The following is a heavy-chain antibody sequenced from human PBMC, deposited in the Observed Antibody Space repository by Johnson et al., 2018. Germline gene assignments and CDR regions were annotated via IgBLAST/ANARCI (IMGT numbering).Heavy chain of an antibody. CDR3: ARGLLVVVPAAIVDHLYYYGMDV. D-gene: IGHD2-2*01. Sequence: VQLVESGAEVKKPGSSXKVSCKASGGTFSSYAISWVRQAPGQGLEWMGGIIPIFGTANYAQKVQGRFTITADEPTCKAYMELSSLGSEDTAAYYGARGLLVVVPAAIVDHLYYYGMDVWGQGTTGTVSS. V-gene: IGHV1-69*01. CDR1: GGTFSSYA. CDR2: IIPIFGTA. J-gene: IGHJ6*02.